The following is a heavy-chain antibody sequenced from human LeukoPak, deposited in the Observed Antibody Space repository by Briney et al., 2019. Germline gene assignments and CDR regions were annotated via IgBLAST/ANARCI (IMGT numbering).Heavy chain of an antibody. CDR1: GYTFINYA. Sequence: ASVKVSCKTSGYTFINYAVSWVRQAPGQGLEWMGWVTTGSGNTNYAQKFQGRVTLTTDTSTTTAYMELNNLRSDDTAVYYCARNTVFGVVVFDFWGQGTLVIVSS. J-gene: IGHJ4*02. CDR3: ARNTVFGVVVFDF. D-gene: IGHD3-3*01. CDR2: VTTGSGNT. V-gene: IGHV1-18*01.